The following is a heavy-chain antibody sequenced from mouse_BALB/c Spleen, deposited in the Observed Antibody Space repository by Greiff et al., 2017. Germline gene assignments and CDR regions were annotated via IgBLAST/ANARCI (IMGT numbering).Heavy chain of an antibody. CDR1: GFTFSSYA. J-gene: IGHJ2*01. CDR3: ARRGITTVVSYYFDC. CDR2: ISSGGSYT. V-gene: IGHV5-9-4*01. Sequence: EVQLVESGGGLVKPGGSLKLSCAASGFTFSSYAMSWVRQSPEKRLEWVAEISSGGSYTYYPDAVTGRFTISRDNAKNTLYLEMSSLRSEDTAMYYCARRGITTVVSYYFDCWGQGTTLTVSS. D-gene: IGHD1-1*01.